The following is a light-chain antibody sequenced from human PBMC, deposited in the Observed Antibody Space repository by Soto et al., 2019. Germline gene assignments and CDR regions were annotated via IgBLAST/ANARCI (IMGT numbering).Light chain of an antibody. V-gene: IGKV1-5*01. J-gene: IGKJ1*01. CDR3: QQYDGFFPLT. CDR1: QRISSW. Sequence: DIQMTQSPSTLSASVGDRVTITCRASQRISSWLAWYQQKPGKAPKLLIYDASSLESGVPSRFSGSGSGTEFTLTISSLQPDDFATYYCQQYDGFFPLTFGQGTKVEIK. CDR2: DAS.